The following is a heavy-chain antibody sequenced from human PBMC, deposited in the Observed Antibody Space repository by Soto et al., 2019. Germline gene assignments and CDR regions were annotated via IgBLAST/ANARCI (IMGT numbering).Heavy chain of an antibody. V-gene: IGHV5-10-1*01. D-gene: IGHD2-15*01. CDR3: ARHGRSKSYGGLD. J-gene: IGHJ4*02. CDR2: IDPSDSYT. CDR1: GYSFTNYW. Sequence: GESLKISCQASGYSFTNYWTTWVRQMPGKGLECMGRIDPSDSYTDYSPSFQGHVTISADKSIRTAYLHWSSLEASDTAMYYCARHGRSKSYGGLDWGQGTLVTVSS.